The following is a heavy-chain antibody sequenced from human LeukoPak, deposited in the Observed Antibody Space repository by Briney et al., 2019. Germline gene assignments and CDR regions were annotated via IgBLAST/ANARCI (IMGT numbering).Heavy chain of an antibody. CDR3: ARERGIAVAGIMDV. CDR2: INPSGGST. D-gene: IGHD6-19*01. Sequence: ASVKVSCKASGYTFTTYYMHWVRQAPGQGLEWMGIINPSGGSTSYAQKFQGRVTMTRDTSTSTVYMELSSLSSEDTAAYYCARERGIAVAGIMDVWGKGTTVTVSS. CDR1: GYTFTTYY. V-gene: IGHV1-46*01. J-gene: IGHJ6*03.